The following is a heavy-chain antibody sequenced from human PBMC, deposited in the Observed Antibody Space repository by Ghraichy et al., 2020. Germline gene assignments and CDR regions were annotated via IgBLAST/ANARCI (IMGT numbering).Heavy chain of an antibody. V-gene: IGHV3-30*03. J-gene: IGHJ6*02. CDR1: GFTFTNYG. D-gene: IGHD3-9*01. CDR2: ISYDANKK. CDR3: ARDRGGYDVLTGYYYHYYGMDV. Sequence: GGSLRLSCVASGFTFTNYGIHWARQAPGKGLEWVALISYDANKKDYVDSVKGRFTISRDNSKNTVYLQMNRLRAEDTAVYYCARDRGGYDVLTGYYYHYYGMDVWGQGPRSPSP.